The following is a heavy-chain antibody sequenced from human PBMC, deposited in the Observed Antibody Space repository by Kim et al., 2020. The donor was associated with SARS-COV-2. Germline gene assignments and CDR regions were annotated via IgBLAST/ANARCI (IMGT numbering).Heavy chain of an antibody. CDR3: AAAYAFLFGIDV. J-gene: IGHJ6*02. D-gene: IGHD2-21*01. Sequence: NYAQKLQERVTLTRDMSTSTDYMELSSLRSEDTAVYYCAAAYAFLFGIDVWGHGTTVTVSS. V-gene: IGHV1-58*01.